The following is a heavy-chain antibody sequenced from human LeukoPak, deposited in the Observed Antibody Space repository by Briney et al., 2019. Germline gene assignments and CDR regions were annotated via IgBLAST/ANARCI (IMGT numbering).Heavy chain of an antibody. CDR2: IWYDGSIK. CDR1: GFTFSTYG. D-gene: IGHD3-22*01. V-gene: IGHV3-33*06. Sequence: GRSLRLSCVASGFTFSTYGMHWVRQAPGKGLEWVAVIWYDGSIKYYADSVRGRFTISRDNSKNTLHLQMNSLRAEDTAVYYCDKDAYCYYSSGYPALYYDGMDLWGQGTTVTVSS. J-gene: IGHJ6*02. CDR3: DKDAYCYYSSGYPALYYDGMDL.